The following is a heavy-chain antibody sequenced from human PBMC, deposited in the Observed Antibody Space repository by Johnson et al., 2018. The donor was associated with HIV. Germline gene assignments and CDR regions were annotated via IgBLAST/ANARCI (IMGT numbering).Heavy chain of an antibody. J-gene: IGHJ3*02. D-gene: IGHD1-26*01. CDR2: IGFDGTIK. V-gene: IGHV3-30*04. CDR1: GFIFSRYA. Sequence: QVQLVESGGGVVQPGRSLRLSCAASGFIFSRYAIHWVRQAPGKGLQWVAVIGFDGTIKYYADSLKGRFTISRDNSKNTLYLQMNSLRPEDTALYFCARDSGAPGNDAFDIWGQGTMVTISS. CDR3: ARDSGAPGNDAFDI.